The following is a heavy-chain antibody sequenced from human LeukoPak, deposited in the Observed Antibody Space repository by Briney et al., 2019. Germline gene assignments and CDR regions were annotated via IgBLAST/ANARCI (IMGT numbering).Heavy chain of an antibody. V-gene: IGHV4-39*01. Sequence: SETLSLTCTVSGGSISSSSYYWGWIRQPPGKGLEWIGSIYYSGSTYYNPSLKSRVTISVDTSKNQFSLKLYSVTAADTAVYYCARQSDYYDSSGFHYYDMDVWGQGTTVTVSS. CDR3: ARQSDYYDSSGFHYYDMDV. CDR1: GGSISSSSYY. CDR2: IYYSGST. J-gene: IGHJ6*02. D-gene: IGHD3-22*01.